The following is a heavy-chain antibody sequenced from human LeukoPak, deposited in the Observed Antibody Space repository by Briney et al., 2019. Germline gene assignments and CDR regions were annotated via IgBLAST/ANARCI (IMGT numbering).Heavy chain of an antibody. V-gene: IGHV3-48*03. CDR2: ISSSGSTK. CDR3: GSGGHGYNYWFDP. Sequence: GGSLRLSCAASGFTFSSYDMNWVRQAPGKGLEWVSYISSSGSTKYYADSVKGRFTISRDNPKNSLYLQMTSLRAEDTAVYYCGSGGHGYNYWFDPWGQGTLVTVSS. CDR1: GFTFSSYD. J-gene: IGHJ5*02. D-gene: IGHD5-24*01.